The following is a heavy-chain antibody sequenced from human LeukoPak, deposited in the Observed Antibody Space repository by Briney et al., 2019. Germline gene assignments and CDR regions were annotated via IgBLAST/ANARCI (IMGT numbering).Heavy chain of an antibody. Sequence: PGGSLRLSCAASGCTFSSYGMNWVRQAPGKGLEWVSSISSSSSYIYYADSVEGRFTISRDNAKNSLYLQLNTLRAEDTAVYYCARAHNSSWNEVDYWGQGTLVTVSS. CDR3: ARAHNSSWNEVDY. V-gene: IGHV3-21*01. J-gene: IGHJ4*02. CDR1: GCTFSSYG. CDR2: ISSSSSYI. D-gene: IGHD6-13*01.